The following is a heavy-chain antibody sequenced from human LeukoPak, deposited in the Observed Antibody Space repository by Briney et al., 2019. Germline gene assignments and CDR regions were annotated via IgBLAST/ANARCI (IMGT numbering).Heavy chain of an antibody. CDR1: GFTFSSYD. V-gene: IGHV3-30*18. CDR2: ISDDGSRK. D-gene: IGHD2-15*01. CDR3: AKGRAHSGGPQPDFDY. J-gene: IGHJ4*02. Sequence: QPGRSLSLSCAASGFTFSSYDMHWVRQAPDKGLEWVAVISDDGSRKYHADSVKGRFTISRDNSKNTVYLQMNSLRDEDSAVYYCAKGRAHSGGPQPDFDYWGQGTLVTVSS.